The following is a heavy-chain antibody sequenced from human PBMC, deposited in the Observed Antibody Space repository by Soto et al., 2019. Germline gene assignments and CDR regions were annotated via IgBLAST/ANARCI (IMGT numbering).Heavy chain of an antibody. CDR1: GGSISSSSFH. CDR3: ARGGPRGSSKGTLVNY. D-gene: IGHD1-26*01. V-gene: IGHV4-39*07. Sequence: SETLSLTCTVSGGSISSSSFHWGWIRQPPGKGLEWIGSIYYSGSTYYSPSLKSRVTISVDTSKNQFSLKLSSVTAEDTAVYYCARGGPRGSSKGTLVNYWGQGTLVTVSS. CDR2: IYYSGST. J-gene: IGHJ4*02.